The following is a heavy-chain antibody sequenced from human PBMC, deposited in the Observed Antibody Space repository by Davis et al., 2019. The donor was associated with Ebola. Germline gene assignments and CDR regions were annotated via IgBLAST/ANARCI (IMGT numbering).Heavy chain of an antibody. J-gene: IGHJ3*02. CDR3: TKDSSSWYQGSFDT. Sequence: GGSLRLSCAASGFNFAIYAIHWVRQRPGKGLEWVSGISYNSGKTGYADSVKGRFTISRDNAKKSVWLQMNSLRAEDTALYYCTKDSSSWYQGSFDTWGQGTMVTVSS. CDR2: ISYNSGKT. V-gene: IGHV3-9*01. CDR1: GFNFAIYA. D-gene: IGHD6-13*01.